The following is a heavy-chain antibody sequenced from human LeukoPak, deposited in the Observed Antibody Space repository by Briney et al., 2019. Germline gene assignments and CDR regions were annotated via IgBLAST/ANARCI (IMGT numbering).Heavy chain of an antibody. CDR2: IYHSGST. D-gene: IGHD5-12*01. J-gene: IGHJ4*02. V-gene: IGHV4-39*07. CDR3: ARDKGYDY. CDR1: GGSISSSSYY. Sequence: NPSETLSLTCTVSGGSISSSSYYWGWIRQPPGKGLEWIGSIYHSGSTYYNPSLKSRVTISVDTSKNQFSLKLSSVTAADTAVYYCARDKGYDYWGQGTLVTVSS.